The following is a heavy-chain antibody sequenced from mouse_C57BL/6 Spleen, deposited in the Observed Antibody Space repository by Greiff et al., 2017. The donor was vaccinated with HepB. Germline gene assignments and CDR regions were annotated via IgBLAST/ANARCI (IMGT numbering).Heavy chain of an antibody. CDR1: GYTFTSYW. Sequence: QVQLQQPGAELVMPGASVKLSCKASGYTFTSYWMHWVKQRPGQGLEWIGEIDPSDSYTNYNQKFKGKSTLTVDKSTSTAYMQLSSLTSEDSAVYYCARGVVAKGYAMDYWGQGTSVTVSS. V-gene: IGHV1-69*01. CDR2: IDPSDSYT. J-gene: IGHJ4*01. CDR3: ARGVVAKGYAMDY. D-gene: IGHD1-1*01.